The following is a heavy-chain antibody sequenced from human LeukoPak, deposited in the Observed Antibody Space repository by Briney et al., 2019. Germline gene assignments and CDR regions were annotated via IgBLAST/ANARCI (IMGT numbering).Heavy chain of an antibody. CDR3: LPGKDY. V-gene: IGHV3-7*01. CDR2: TSPDGNEK. CDR1: GFTFSSYG. D-gene: IGHD4-23*01. J-gene: IGHJ4*02. Sequence: GSLRLSWAASGFTFSSYGMNWVRQAPGKGLEWVANTSPDGNEKYYADFVKGRFSIFRDNANSILYLQMNSLRGEDTAVYYCLPGKDYWGQGTLVTVSS.